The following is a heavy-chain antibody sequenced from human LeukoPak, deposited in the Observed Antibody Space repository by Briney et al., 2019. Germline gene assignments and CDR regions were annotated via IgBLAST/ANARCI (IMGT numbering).Heavy chain of an antibody. J-gene: IGHJ6*02. Sequence: GGSLRLSCAASGFTVSSNYMSWVRQAPGKGLEWVSVIYSGGSTYYADSVKDRFTISRDNSKNTLYLQMNSLRAEDTAVYYCARDNYCSSTSCTDYYGMDVWGQGTTVTVSS. CDR3: ARDNYCSSTSCTDYYGMDV. V-gene: IGHV3-66*01. CDR2: IYSGGST. D-gene: IGHD2-2*01. CDR1: GFTVSSNY.